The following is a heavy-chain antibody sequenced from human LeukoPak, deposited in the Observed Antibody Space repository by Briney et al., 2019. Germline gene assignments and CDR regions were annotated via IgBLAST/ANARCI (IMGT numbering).Heavy chain of an antibody. V-gene: IGHV3-7*01. J-gene: IGHJ4*02. D-gene: IGHD3-3*01. CDR1: AFTFSSCW. Sequence: GGSLRLSCADSAFTFSSCWMSWVRQAPGKGLEWLANIKQDGSEKYYVDSVKGRFTISRDNGKNSLYLQMNSLRAEDTAVYYCARMSGSRLPGNWGQGTLVTVSS. CDR3: ARMSGSRLPGN. CDR2: IKQDGSEK.